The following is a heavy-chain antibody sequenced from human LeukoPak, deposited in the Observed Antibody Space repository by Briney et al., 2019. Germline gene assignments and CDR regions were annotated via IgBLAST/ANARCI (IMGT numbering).Heavy chain of an antibody. J-gene: IGHJ4*02. Sequence: ASVRVSCKTSDYTFSSDGFTWVRQAPGKGLEWMGWINVYNRKTDYAQKFQGRVTMTTDTSTNTAYMDLRSLRSDDTAMYYCANSGQQLYDYWGQGTLVTVSS. CDR3: ANSGQQLYDY. D-gene: IGHD6-13*01. V-gene: IGHV1-18*01. CDR2: INVYNRKT. CDR1: DYTFSSDG.